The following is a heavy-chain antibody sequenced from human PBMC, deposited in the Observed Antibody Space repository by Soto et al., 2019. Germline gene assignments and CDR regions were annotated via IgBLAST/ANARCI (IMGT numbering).Heavy chain of an antibody. CDR2: INHSGST. CDR3: ARGRGVAAAQPYYDYYYGMDV. CDR1: GGSFSGYY. D-gene: IGHD6-13*01. J-gene: IGHJ6*02. V-gene: IGHV4-34*01. Sequence: SETLSLTCAVYGGSFSGYYWSWIRQPPGKGLEWIGEINHSGSTNYNPSLKSRVTISVDTSKNQFSLKLSSVTAADTAVYYCARGRGVAAAQPYYDYYYGMDVWGQGTTVTVSS.